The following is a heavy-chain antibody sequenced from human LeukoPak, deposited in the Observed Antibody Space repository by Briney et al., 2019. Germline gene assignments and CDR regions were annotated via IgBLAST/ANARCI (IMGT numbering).Heavy chain of an antibody. CDR3: ARVYSSGWSDFDY. CDR1: GFTFSSYG. J-gene: IGHJ4*02. D-gene: IGHD6-19*01. CDR2: ISYDGSNK. V-gene: IGHV3-30*03. Sequence: GGSLRLSCAASGFTFSSYGMHWVRQAPGKGLEWVAVISYDGSNKYYADSVKGRFTISRDNSKNTLYLQMNSLRAEDTAVYYCARVYSSGWSDFDYWGQGTLVTVSS.